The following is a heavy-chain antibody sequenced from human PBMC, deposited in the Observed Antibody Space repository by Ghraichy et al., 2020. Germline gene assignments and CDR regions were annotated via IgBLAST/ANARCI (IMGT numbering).Heavy chain of an antibody. CDR2: INHSGST. V-gene: IGHV4-34*01. CDR1: GGSFSGYY. CDR3: ARGVLGQQLVFNYYYYMDV. D-gene: IGHD6-13*01. Sequence: SETLSLTCAVYGGSFSGYYWSWIRQPPGKGLEWIGEINHSGSTNYNPSPKSRVTISVDTSKNQFSLKLSSVTAADTAVYYCARGVLGQQLVFNYYYYMDVWGKGTTVTVSS. J-gene: IGHJ6*03.